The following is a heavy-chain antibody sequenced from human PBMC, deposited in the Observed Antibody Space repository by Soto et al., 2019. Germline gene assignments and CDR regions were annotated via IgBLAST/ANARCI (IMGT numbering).Heavy chain of an antibody. Sequence: KFQGRVTITRDTSASTAYMELSSLRSEDTAVYYCARVPQRGLGYWGQGTLVTVSS. V-gene: IGHV1-3*01. D-gene: IGHD3-10*01. J-gene: IGHJ4*02. CDR3: ARVPQRGLGY.